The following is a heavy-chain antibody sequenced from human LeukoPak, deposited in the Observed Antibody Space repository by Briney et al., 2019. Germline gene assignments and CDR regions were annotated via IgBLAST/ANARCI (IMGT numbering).Heavy chain of an antibody. CDR2: IYYSGST. D-gene: IGHD3-10*01. J-gene: IGHJ6*03. CDR3: ARFRRYYYYDPDV. Sequence: SETLSLTCTVSGGSISSGDYYWSWIRQPPGKGLEWIGYIYYSGSTYYNPSLMSRVTISVDTSKNQFSLKLSSVTAADTAVYYCARFRRYYYYDPDVRGKRITVTVSS. V-gene: IGHV4-30-4*08. CDR1: GGSISSGDYY.